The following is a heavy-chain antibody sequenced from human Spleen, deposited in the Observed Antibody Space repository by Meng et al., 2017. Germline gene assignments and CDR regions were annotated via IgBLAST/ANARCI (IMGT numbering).Heavy chain of an antibody. D-gene: IGHD6-19*01. V-gene: IGHV1-2*06. J-gene: IGHJ4*02. CDR3: ASIAVAVPFDY. CDR1: GYTFTGYY. CDR2: INPNSGGT. Sequence: GQVVQSGAEVKKPGASVKAVCQASGYTFTGYYMHWVRQAPGQGLEWMGRINPNSGGTNYAQKFQGRVTMTRDTSISTAYMELSRLRSDDTAVYYCASIAVAVPFDYWGQGTLVTVSS.